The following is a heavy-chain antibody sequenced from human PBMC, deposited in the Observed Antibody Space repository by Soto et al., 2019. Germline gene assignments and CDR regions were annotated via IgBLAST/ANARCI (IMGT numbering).Heavy chain of an antibody. D-gene: IGHD2-2*01. CDR2: ISGSGGTT. CDR3: AKDRSSTSCYAFDY. J-gene: IGHJ4*02. CDR1: GFTFRNYA. Sequence: GGSLRLSCAASGFTFRNYAMSWARQAPGKGLEWVSAISGSGGTTHYADSVKGRFTISRDNSKNTLYLQMNSLRVEDTAVYYCAKDRSSTSCYAFDYWGQGSLVTVS. V-gene: IGHV3-23*01.